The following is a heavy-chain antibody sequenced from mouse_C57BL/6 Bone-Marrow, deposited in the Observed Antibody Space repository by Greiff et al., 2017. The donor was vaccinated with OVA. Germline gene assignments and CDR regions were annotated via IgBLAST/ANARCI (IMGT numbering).Heavy chain of an antibody. V-gene: IGHV5-6*02. CDR1: GFTFSSYG. Sequence: DVMLVESGGDLVKPGGSLKLSCAASGFTFSSYGMSWVRQTPDKRLEWVATISSGGSYTYYPDSVKGRFTISRDNAKNTLYLQMSSLKSEDTAMYYCARRDWDDYWGQGTTLTVSS. D-gene: IGHD4-1*01. CDR3: ARRDWDDY. CDR2: ISSGGSYT. J-gene: IGHJ2*01.